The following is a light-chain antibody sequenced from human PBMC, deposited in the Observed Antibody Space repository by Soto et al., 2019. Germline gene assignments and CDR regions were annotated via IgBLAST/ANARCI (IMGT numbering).Light chain of an antibody. CDR1: QSVRSW. J-gene: IGKJ4*01. Sequence: DIQMTQSPSTPSASVGDRVTITCRASQSVRSWLAWYQQKPGRAPKFLIYDASSLESGVPSRFSGSGSGTEFTLTISNLQPDDFATYYCQQYDNYPLTLGGGTKVDIK. CDR2: DAS. V-gene: IGKV1-5*01. CDR3: QQYDNYPLT.